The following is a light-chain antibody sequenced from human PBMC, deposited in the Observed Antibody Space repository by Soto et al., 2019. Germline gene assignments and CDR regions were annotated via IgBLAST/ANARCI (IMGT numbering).Light chain of an antibody. CDR2: GAS. CDR1: QDISRY. Sequence: QLTQSPSSLSASVGDRVTITCRASQDISRYLAWYQQRAGKAPKLLIYGASTLQSGVPSRFSGSGSGTEFTLTISSPKPEDFATYHCQQLQRTPFTFGPGTTVD. J-gene: IGKJ3*01. V-gene: IGKV1-9*01. CDR3: QQLQRTPFT.